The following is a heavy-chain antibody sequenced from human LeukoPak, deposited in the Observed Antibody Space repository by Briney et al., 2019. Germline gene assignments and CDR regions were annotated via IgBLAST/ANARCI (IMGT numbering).Heavy chain of an antibody. J-gene: IGHJ3*02. CDR3: AQGRIAVADHAFDI. V-gene: IGHV1-69*06. D-gene: IGHD6-19*01. Sequence: SVKVSCKASGGTFSGYAISWVRQAPGQGLEWMGRIIPIFGTANYAQKFQGRVTITADKSTSTAYMELSSLRSEDTAVYYCAQGRIAVADHAFDIWGQGTMVTVSS. CDR1: GGTFSGYA. CDR2: IIPIFGTA.